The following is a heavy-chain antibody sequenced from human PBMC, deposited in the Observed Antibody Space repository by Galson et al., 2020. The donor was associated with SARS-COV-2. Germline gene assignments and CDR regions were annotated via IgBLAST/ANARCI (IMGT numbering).Heavy chain of an antibody. CDR2: ILSKGDGETI. V-gene: IGHV3-15*01. CDR1: GFNFNKAW. D-gene: IGHD4-17*01. Sequence: GESLKISCSASGFNFNKAWMTWVRQAPGRGLEWVGRILSKGDGETIDYAAPVKGRFIISRDDSKNTLYLEMNSLKSDDTGVYYCAMDYGDYTDDWGQGTLVSVSS. J-gene: IGHJ4*02. CDR3: AMDYGDYTDD.